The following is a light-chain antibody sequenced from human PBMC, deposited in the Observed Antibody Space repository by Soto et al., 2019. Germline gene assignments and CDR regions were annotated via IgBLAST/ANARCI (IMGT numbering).Light chain of an antibody. CDR3: QQSYSTPPT. CDR1: QSISSY. CDR2: AAS. J-gene: IGKJ5*01. V-gene: IGKV1-39*01. Sequence: DIQMTQSPSSLSASVGDRVTITCRASQSISSYLNWYQQKPGKAPQLLIYAASNLQIGVPSRFSGSGSGTYFTLTISSLQLEDFATYFCQQSYSTPPTFGQGTRLEIK.